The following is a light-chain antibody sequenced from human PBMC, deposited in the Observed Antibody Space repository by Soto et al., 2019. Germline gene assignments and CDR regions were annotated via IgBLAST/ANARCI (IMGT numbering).Light chain of an antibody. CDR3: QSYDSSLSGYV. J-gene: IGLJ1*01. Sequence: SVLTQPPSVSGAPGQRVTISCTGSSSNIGLGYDVHWYQQLPGTAPKLLIFGNNNRPSGVPDRFSGSKSGTSASLAITGLQAEDEADYYCQSYDSSLSGYVFGTGTKLTVL. V-gene: IGLV1-40*01. CDR1: SSNIGLGYD. CDR2: GNN.